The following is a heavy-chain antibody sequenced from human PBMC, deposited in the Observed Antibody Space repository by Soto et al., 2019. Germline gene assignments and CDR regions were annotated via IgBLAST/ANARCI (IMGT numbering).Heavy chain of an antibody. CDR1: GGSISSYY. V-gene: IGHV4-59*01. J-gene: IGHJ4*02. Sequence: PSETLSLTCTVSGGSISSYYWSWIRQPPGKGLEWIGYIYYSGSTNYNPSLKSRVTISVDTSKNQFSLKLSSVTAADTAVYYCARGGDILTGYVELDYWGQGTRVTVSS. CDR3: ARGGDILTGYVELDY. D-gene: IGHD3-9*01. CDR2: IYYSGST.